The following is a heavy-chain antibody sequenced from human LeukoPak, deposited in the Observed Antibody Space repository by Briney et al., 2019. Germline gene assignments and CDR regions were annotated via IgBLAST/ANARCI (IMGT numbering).Heavy chain of an antibody. CDR1: GYTLTELS. CDR3: ATLGGSYYYFDY. D-gene: IGHD1-26*01. CDR2: FDPEDGET. J-gene: IGHJ4*02. Sequence: ASVKVSCKVPGYTLTELSMHWVRQAPGKGLEWMGGFDPEDGETIYAQKFQGRVTMTEDTSTDTAYMELSSLRSEDTAVYYCATLGGSYYYFDYWGQGTLVTVSS. V-gene: IGHV1-24*01.